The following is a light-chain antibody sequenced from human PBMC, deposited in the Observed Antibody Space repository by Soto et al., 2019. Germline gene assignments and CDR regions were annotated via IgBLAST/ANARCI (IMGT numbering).Light chain of an antibody. V-gene: IGKV1-5*03. J-gene: IGKJ1*01. Sequence: DIQMTHSPSTLSASVGCRFTITCRASQSISSWLAWYQQKPGKAPKLLIYKASSLESGVPSRLSGSGSGTEFTLTISSLKPDDFATYYCQQYNSYWTFGQGTKVDI. CDR2: KAS. CDR1: QSISSW. CDR3: QQYNSYWT.